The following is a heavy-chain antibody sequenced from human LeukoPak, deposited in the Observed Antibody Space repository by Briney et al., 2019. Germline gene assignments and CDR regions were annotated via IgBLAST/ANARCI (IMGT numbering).Heavy chain of an antibody. J-gene: IGHJ4*02. Sequence: AGGSLRLSCAASGFTFSSYTMNWVRQAPGKGLEWVSSISSSSSYIYYADSVKGRFTISRDNAKNSLYLQMNNLRAEDTAMYYCARGRRTGDRGYYFDYWGQGTLVTVSS. V-gene: IGHV3-21*01. D-gene: IGHD7-27*01. CDR3: ARGRRTGDRGYYFDY. CDR2: ISSSSSYI. CDR1: GFTFSSYT.